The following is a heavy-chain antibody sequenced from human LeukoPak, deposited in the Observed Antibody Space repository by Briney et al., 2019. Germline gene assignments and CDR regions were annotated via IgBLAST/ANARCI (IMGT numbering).Heavy chain of an antibody. CDR3: AIVFWEKDGFIGAFDI. D-gene: IGHD3-3*01. J-gene: IGHJ3*02. V-gene: IGHV3-66*01. CDR2: INSGDST. CDR1: GFTVSGNY. Sequence: GGSLRLSCAASGFTVSGNYMSWVRQAPGKGLEWVAIINSGDSTYYADSVKGRFTISIDNSKNTLYLKMNSLRAEDTAVYYCAIVFWEKDGFIGAFDIWGQGTIDTVPS.